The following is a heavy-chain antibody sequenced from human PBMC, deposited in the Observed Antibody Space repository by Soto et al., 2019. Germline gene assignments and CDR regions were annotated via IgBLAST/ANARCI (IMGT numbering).Heavy chain of an antibody. J-gene: IGHJ5*02. CDR2: ISAYNGNT. CDR1: GYTFTSYG. CDR3: ARDENIAAAGSWFDP. Sequence: SVKVSCKASGYTFTSYGISWVRQAPVQGLEWMGWISAYNGNTNYAQKLQGRVTMTTDTSTSTAYMELRSLRSDDTAVYYCARDENIAAAGSWFDPWGQGTLVTVSS. V-gene: IGHV1-18*04. D-gene: IGHD6-13*01.